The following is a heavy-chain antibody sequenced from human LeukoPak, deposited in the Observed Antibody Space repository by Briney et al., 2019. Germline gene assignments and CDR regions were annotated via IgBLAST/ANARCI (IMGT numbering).Heavy chain of an antibody. J-gene: IGHJ4*02. CDR1: GLTFGNYA. D-gene: IGHD1-26*01. CDR2: ITAAGNT. V-gene: IGHV3-23*01. CDR3: AKDYYSPSHFDY. Sequence: GGSLRLPCAASGLTFGNYAMSWVRQAPGKGLEWVSAITAAGNTYYADSVKGRFTISRGNSENTLSLQMNSLRVEDTAVYYCAKDYYSPSHFDYWGQGTLVTVSS.